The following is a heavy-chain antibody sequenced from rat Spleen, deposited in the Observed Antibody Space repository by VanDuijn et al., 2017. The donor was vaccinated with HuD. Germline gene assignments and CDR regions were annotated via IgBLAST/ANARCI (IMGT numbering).Heavy chain of an antibody. J-gene: IGHJ2*01. CDR2: MWSGGST. Sequence: QVQLRESGPGLVQPSETLSLTCTVSGFSVTSYNVHWVRQPPGKGLEWMGVMWSGGSTDYNSALKSRLSISRDTSKNQVFLKMNSLQTDDTGTYYCARDYPYKTGLDYWGQGIMVTVSS. CDR1: GFSVTSYN. V-gene: IGHV2-45*01. D-gene: IGHD4-1*01. CDR3: ARDYPYKTGLDY.